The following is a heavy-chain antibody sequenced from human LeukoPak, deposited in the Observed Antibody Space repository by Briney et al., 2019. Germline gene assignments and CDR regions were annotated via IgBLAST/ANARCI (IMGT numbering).Heavy chain of an antibody. J-gene: IGHJ4*02. D-gene: IGHD2-15*01. CDR2: ISGSGGST. CDR1: GFTFSSYA. CDR3: AKESLPVVVVAATLA. Sequence: GGSLRLSWAASGFTFSSYAMSWVRQAAGKGLEWDSAISGSGGSTYYADSVKGRFTISRDNSKNTLYLQMNSLRAEDTAVYYCAKESLPVVVVAATLAWGQGTLVTVSS. V-gene: IGHV3-23*01.